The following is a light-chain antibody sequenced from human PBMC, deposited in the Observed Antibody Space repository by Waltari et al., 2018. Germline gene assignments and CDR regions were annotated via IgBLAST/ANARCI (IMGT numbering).Light chain of an antibody. V-gene: IGKV3-15*01. CDR1: DNVNSI. CDR3: QQYNFWPLT. J-gene: IGKJ1*01. CDR2: GAS. Sequence: VMTQSPASLFVCLGERVTVSCRATDNVNSILAWHQQKPGQAPRLLIYGASTRATGIPARFSGSGSGTQFTLTISSLQTEDFAVYYCQQYNFWPLTFGQGTKVEI.